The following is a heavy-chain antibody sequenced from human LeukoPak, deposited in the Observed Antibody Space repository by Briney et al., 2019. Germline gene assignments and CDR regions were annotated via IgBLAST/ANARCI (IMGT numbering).Heavy chain of an antibody. D-gene: IGHD3-22*01. J-gene: IGHJ4*02. V-gene: IGHV4-34*01. CDR3: ATTPYYYDSSGYSLGDY. CDR1: GGSFSAYY. CDR2: INHSGST. Sequence: SETLSLTCAVYGGSFSAYYRNWIRQPPGKGLEWVGEINHSGSTNYNPSLKSRVTISVDTSKNQFSLKLSSVTAADTAVYYCATTPYYYDSSGYSLGDYWGQGTLVTVSS.